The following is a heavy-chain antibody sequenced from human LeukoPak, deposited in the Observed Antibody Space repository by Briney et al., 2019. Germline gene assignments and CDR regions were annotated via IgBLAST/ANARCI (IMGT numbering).Heavy chain of an antibody. D-gene: IGHD3-10*01. J-gene: IGHJ4*02. CDR2: INPNSGGT. V-gene: IGHV1-2*02. Sequence: GASVKVSCKASGYTFTGYYMHWVRQAPGRGLEWMGWINPNSGGTNYAQKFQGRVTMTRDTSISTAYMELSRLRSDDTAVYYCARGDYYGSGSYYLLFDYWGQGTLVTVSS. CDR3: ARGDYYGSGSYYLLFDY. CDR1: GYTFTGYY.